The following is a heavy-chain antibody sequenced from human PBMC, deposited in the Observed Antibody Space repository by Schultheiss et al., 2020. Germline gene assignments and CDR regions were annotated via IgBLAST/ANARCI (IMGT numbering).Heavy chain of an antibody. Sequence: GESLKISCAASGFTFSSYAMSWVRQAPGKGLEWVAGISYDGINKYYADSVKGRFTISRDDSKNTLYLQMDSLRAEDTAVYYCARAPTITTNYDSWGQGTLVTVSS. CDR2: ISYDGINK. V-gene: IGHV3-30*14. CDR3: ARAPTITTNYDS. J-gene: IGHJ4*02. CDR1: GFTFSSYA. D-gene: IGHD4-11*01.